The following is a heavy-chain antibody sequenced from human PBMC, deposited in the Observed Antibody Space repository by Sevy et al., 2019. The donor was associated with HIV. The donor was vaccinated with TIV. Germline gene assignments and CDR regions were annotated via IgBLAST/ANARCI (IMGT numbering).Heavy chain of an antibody. J-gene: IGHJ4*02. CDR2: IYYSGST. D-gene: IGHD5-12*01. V-gene: IGHV4-39*01. CDR1: GGSIRTSSYS. CDR3: ARHVQGYHAYDVTI. Sequence: SETLSLTCTVSGGSIRTSSYSWGWIRQPPGKGLEWIGNIYYSGSTYYNPSLKSRVTISIDTSKDQFSLKLSSVTAADTAVYYCARHVQGYHAYDVTIWGQRTLVTVSS.